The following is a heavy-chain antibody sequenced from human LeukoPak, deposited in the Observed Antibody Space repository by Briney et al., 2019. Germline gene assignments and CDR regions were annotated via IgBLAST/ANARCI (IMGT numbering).Heavy chain of an antibody. CDR3: ARVRSGSPGDYYGMDV. V-gene: IGHV3-11*05. J-gene: IGHJ6*02. D-gene: IGHD3-10*01. Sequence: PGGSLRLSCTASGFTFSDYYMSWIRQAPGKGLEWVSYISSSSSYTNYADSVKGRFTISRDNAKNSLYLQMNSLRAEDTAVYYCARVRSGSPGDYYGMDVWGQGTTVTVSS. CDR1: GFTFSDYY. CDR2: ISSSSSYT.